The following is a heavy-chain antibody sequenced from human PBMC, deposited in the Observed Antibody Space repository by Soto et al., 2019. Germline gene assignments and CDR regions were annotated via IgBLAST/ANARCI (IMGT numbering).Heavy chain of an antibody. CDR2: IYYSGST. D-gene: IGHD6-6*01. CDR3: AREHVIAARPYNWLDP. Sequence: PSETLSLTCTVSGGSISSSSYYWGWIRQPPGKGLEWIGSIYYSGSTYYNPSLKSRVTISVDTSKNQFSLKLSSVTAADTAVYYCAREHVIAARPYNWLDPWGQGTLVTVYS. J-gene: IGHJ5*02. CDR1: GGSISSSSYY. V-gene: IGHV4-39*02.